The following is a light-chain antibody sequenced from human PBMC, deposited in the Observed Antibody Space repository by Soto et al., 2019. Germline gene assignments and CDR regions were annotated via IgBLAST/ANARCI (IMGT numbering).Light chain of an antibody. CDR2: GAS. V-gene: IGKV3-15*01. CDR3: QHYNNWPPWT. J-gene: IGKJ1*01. CDR1: QSVSSN. Sequence: VXPGERATLSCRASQSVSSNLAWYQQKPGQAPRLLIYGASTRATGIPARFSGSGSGTEFTLTISSLQSEDFAVYYCQHYNNWPPWTFGQGTKVEIK.